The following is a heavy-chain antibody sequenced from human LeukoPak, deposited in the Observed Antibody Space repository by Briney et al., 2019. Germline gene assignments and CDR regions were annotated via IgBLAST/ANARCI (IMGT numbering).Heavy chain of an antibody. CDR1: GYTFTGYY. Sequence: ASVKVSCKASGYTFTGYYMHWVRQAPGQGLEWMGWINPNSDGTNYAQKFQGRVTMTRDTSISTAYMELSRLRSDDTAVYYCARLDCSSTSCYFYYWGQGTLVTVSS. CDR3: ARLDCSSTSCYFYY. CDR2: INPNSDGT. D-gene: IGHD2-2*01. J-gene: IGHJ4*02. V-gene: IGHV1-2*02.